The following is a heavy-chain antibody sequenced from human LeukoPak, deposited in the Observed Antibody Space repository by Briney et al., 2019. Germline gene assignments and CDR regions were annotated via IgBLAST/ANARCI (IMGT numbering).Heavy chain of an antibody. Sequence: PGGSLRLSCAASGFTFSSNWMSWVRQAPGKGLEWVANIKQDGSEKYYVDSVKGRFTISRDNARNSLYLQMNSLIAEDTAVYYCGRVRVGAAYFDYWGQGTLVTVSS. CDR2: IKQDGSEK. CDR1: GFTFSSNW. CDR3: GRVRVGAAYFDY. V-gene: IGHV3-7*01. D-gene: IGHD3-10*01. J-gene: IGHJ4*02.